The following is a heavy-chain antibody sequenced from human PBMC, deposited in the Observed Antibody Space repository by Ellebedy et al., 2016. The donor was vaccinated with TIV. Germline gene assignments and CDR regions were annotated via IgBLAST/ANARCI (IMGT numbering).Heavy chain of an antibody. CDR2: INPSGGST. D-gene: IGHD2-8*01. V-gene: IGHV1-46*04. CDR1: GYTFTSYY. J-gene: IGHJ4*02. CDR3: ARGLLMVYAIRGGIDY. Sequence: AASVKVSCKASGYTFTSYYMHWVRQAPGQGLEWMGIINPSGGSTSYAQKLQGRVTMTRDTSTSTVYMELSSLRSEDTAVYYCARGLLMVYAIRGGIDYWGQGTLVTVSS.